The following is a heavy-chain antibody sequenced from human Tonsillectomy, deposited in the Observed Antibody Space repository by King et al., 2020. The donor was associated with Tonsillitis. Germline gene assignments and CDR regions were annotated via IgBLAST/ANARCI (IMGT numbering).Heavy chain of an antibody. CDR3: ARPMCDGDCYLRNNWFDP. V-gene: IGHV4-39*01. J-gene: IGHJ5*02. D-gene: IGHD2-21*02. CDR2: IYYSGAT. CDR1: GVSISRSTYY. Sequence: QLQESGPGLVKPSETLSLTCTVSGVSISRSTYYWGWIRQSPGKGLEWIGSIYYSGATYYNPSLKSRVTISLDMSRNQFSLKLNSVTAADAAVYFCARPMCDGDCYLRNNWFDPWGQGTLVTVSS.